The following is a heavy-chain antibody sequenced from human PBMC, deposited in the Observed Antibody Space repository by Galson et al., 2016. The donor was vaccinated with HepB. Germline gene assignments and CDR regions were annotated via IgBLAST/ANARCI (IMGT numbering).Heavy chain of an antibody. V-gene: IGHV4-4*09. CDR2: IHSSGST. D-gene: IGHD1-26*01. Sequence: SETLSLTCTVSGGSINSDYWSWIRQPPGKGLEWIGCIHSSGSTKYDPSLKGRVTISIDTSKNQFSLRLSSVSAADTAIYYCARLGFGSYHYFFDYWGQGTLVTVSS. J-gene: IGHJ4*02. CDR3: ARLGFGSYHYFFDY. CDR1: GGSINSDY.